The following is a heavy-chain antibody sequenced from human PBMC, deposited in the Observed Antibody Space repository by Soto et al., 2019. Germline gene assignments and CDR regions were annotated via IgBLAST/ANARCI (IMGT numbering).Heavy chain of an antibody. J-gene: IGHJ6*04. CDR2: IWYDGSNK. D-gene: IGHD6-13*01. CDR3: AREPQISSWYAYYYYGMDV. Sequence: GGSLRLSCAASGFTFSSYGMHWVRQAPGKGLEWVAVIWYDGSNKYYADSVKGRFTISRDNSKNTLYLQMNSLRAEDTAVYYWAREPQISSWYAYYYYGMDVGGKGTTFTFP. V-gene: IGHV3-33*01. CDR1: GFTFSSYG.